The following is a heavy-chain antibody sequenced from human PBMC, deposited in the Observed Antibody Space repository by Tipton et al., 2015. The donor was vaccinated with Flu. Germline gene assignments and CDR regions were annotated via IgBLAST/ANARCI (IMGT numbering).Heavy chain of an antibody. CDR3: ARLTGLETIGATDV. J-gene: IGHJ6*02. V-gene: IGHV5-51*03. CDR1: GFDFTKYW. CDR2: IYPYDSDI. D-gene: IGHD3-16*01. Sequence: VQLVQSGAEVKEPGESLKISCQGSGFDFTKYWFAWVRQMPGKGLEWMGVIYPYDSDIRYSPSFRGQVTISADQSINTAYVQWSSLKASDTALYFCARLTGLETIGATDVWGQGTTVTVS.